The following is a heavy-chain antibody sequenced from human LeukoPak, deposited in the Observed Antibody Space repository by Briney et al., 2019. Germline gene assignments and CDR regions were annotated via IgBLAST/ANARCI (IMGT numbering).Heavy chain of an antibody. CDR2: IYHSGST. CDR1: GYSISSGYY. V-gene: IGHV4-38-2*02. CDR3: AKSSYSIFDY. D-gene: IGHD5-18*01. Sequence: KTSEILSLTCTVSGYSISSGYYWGWIRQPPGKGLEWIGSIYHSGSTYYNPSLKSRVTISVDTSKNQFSLKLSSVTAADTAVYYCAKSSYSIFDYWGQGTLVTVSS. J-gene: IGHJ4*02.